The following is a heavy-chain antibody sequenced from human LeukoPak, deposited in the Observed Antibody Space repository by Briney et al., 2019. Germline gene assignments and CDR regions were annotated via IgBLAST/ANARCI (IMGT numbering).Heavy chain of an antibody. CDR3: ARGPYCSSTSCYFLYFRH. CDR1: GGSISSYY. J-gene: IGHJ1*01. D-gene: IGHD2-2*01. CDR2: IYYSGST. V-gene: IGHV4-59*01. Sequence: PSETLSLTCTVSGGSISSYYWSWIRQPPGKGLEWIGYIYYSGSTNYNPSLKSRVTISVDTSKNQFSLKLSSVTAADTAVYYCARGPYCSSTSCYFLYFRHWGQGTLVTVSS.